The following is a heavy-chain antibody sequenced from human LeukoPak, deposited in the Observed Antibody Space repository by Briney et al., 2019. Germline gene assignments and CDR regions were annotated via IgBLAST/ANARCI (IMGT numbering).Heavy chain of an antibody. J-gene: IGHJ4*02. CDR1: GGTFSSYA. Sequence: SVKVSCKASGGTFSSYAISWVRQAPGQGLEWMGRIIPIFGTANYAQKFQGRVTITTDESTSTAYMELSSLRSEDTAVDYCARSGAYGDSTGAIDYWGQGTMVTVSS. V-gene: IGHV1-69*05. D-gene: IGHD4-17*01. CDR3: ARSGAYGDSTGAIDY. CDR2: IIPIFGTA.